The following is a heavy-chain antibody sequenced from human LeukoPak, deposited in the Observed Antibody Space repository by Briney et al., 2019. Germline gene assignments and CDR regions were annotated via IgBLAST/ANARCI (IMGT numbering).Heavy chain of an antibody. Sequence: GGSLRLSCEASGFTFSSYWMSWVRQAPGQGLEWVANIKQDGSEKYYVDSVKGRFTISRDNAKNSLYLQMNSLRAEDTAVYYCAREYCTNGVCYTRRHYYYYGMDVWGQGTTVTVSS. D-gene: IGHD2-8*01. CDR1: GFTFSSYW. CDR2: IKQDGSEK. J-gene: IGHJ6*02. V-gene: IGHV3-7*01. CDR3: AREYCTNGVCYTRRHYYYYGMDV.